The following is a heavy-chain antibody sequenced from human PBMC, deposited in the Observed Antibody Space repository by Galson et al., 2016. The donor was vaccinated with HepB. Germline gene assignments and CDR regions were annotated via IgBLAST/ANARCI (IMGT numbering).Heavy chain of an antibody. J-gene: IGHJ4*02. CDR3: VREAKEDCDGGNCNSVYFDS. V-gene: IGHV3-33*01. D-gene: IGHD2-15*01. CDR1: GFRFSHRA. CDR2: IWYDGENK. Sequence: SLRLSCAASGFRFSHRAMRWVRQAPGKGLEWVAVIWYDGENKYYADSVQGRFTISRDKSQTTGDLQMNSLRADDTAVFYCVREAKEDCDGGNCNSVYFDSWGQGTLVAVTP.